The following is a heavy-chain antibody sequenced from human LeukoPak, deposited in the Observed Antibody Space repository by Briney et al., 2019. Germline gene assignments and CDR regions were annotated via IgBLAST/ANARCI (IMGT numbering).Heavy chain of an antibody. CDR2: IYSGGST. V-gene: IGHV3-53*04. J-gene: IGHJ6*02. CDR1: GFTVSSNY. D-gene: IGHD6-6*01. Sequence: GGSLRLSCAASGFTVSSNYMSWVRQAPGEGLEWVSVIYSGGSTYYADSVKGRFTISRHNSKNTLYLQMNSLRAEDAAVYYCARQGSDYYGMDVWGQGTTVTVSS. CDR3: ARQGSDYYGMDV.